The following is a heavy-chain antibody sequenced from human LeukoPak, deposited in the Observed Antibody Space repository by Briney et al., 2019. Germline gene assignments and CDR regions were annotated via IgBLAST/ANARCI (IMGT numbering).Heavy chain of an antibody. Sequence: GGSLRLSCAASGITISGYWMHWVRQAPGKGLVWVSRVKTDGSTTNYADSVKGRFTISRDNAKNTLYLQMNSLRAEDTAVYYCAREECSRSRCYSSNPSWYFYYMDVWGKGTTVTVSS. J-gene: IGHJ6*03. CDR1: GITISGYW. CDR2: VKTDGSTT. CDR3: AREECSRSRCYSSNPSWYFYYMDV. D-gene: IGHD2-15*01. V-gene: IGHV3-74*01.